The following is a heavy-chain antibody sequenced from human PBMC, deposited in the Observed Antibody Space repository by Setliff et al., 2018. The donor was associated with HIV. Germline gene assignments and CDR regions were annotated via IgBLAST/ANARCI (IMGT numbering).Heavy chain of an antibody. CDR2: IYYSGNT. Sequence: PSETLSLTCTVSGGSISSSNYYWGWIRQPPGKGLEWIGTIYYSGNTYYNPSLKSRVTISVDTSKKQFSLKLSSVIAADTAIYYCARVPRITTLRNAFDIWGQGTMVTVSS. CDR3: ARVPRITTLRNAFDI. CDR1: GGSISSSNYY. J-gene: IGHJ3*02. V-gene: IGHV4-39*07. D-gene: IGHD3-3*01.